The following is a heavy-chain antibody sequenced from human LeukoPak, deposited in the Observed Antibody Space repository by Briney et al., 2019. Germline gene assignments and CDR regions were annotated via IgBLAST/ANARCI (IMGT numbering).Heavy chain of an antibody. D-gene: IGHD6-19*01. J-gene: IGHJ4*02. Sequence: GGSPRLSCAASGFTFSNYAINWVRQAPGKGLEWVSAITDSGGSSYYADSVRDRFTISRDNSKNMLYLKMSSLRAEDTAVYYCAKEMALGIAVAGFFDFWGQGTLVTVSS. CDR2: ITDSGGSS. V-gene: IGHV3-23*01. CDR3: AKEMALGIAVAGFFDF. CDR1: GFTFSNYA.